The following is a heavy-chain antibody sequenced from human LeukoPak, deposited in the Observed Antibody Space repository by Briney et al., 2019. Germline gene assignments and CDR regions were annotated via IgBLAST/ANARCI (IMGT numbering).Heavy chain of an antibody. J-gene: IGHJ4*02. CDR2: ISAYNGNT. CDR1: GYTFTSYG. CDR3: AREQEQQLVRPPFDY. Sequence: GASVKVSCKASGYTFTSYGISWVRQAPGQGLEWMGWISAYNGNTNYAQKLQGRVTMTTDTSTSTAYMELRSLRSDDTAVYYCAREQEQQLVRPPFDYWGQGTLVTVSS. D-gene: IGHD6-13*01. V-gene: IGHV1-18*01.